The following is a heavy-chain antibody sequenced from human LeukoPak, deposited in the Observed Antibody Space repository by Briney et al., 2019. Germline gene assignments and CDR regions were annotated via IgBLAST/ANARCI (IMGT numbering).Heavy chain of an antibody. CDR3: AKDRRVRGAPAGFVY. V-gene: IGHV3-23*01. D-gene: IGHD3-10*01. Sequence: GGSLRLSCAASGFTFSSYAMSWVRQAPGKGLEWVSAISGSGGSTYYADSVKGRFTISRDNSKNTLYLQMNSLRAEDTAVYYCAKDRRVRGAPAGFVYWGQGTLVTVSS. CDR1: GFTFSSYA. J-gene: IGHJ4*02. CDR2: ISGSGGST.